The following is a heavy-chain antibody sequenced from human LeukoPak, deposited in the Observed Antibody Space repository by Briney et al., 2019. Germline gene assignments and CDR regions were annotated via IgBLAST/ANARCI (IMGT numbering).Heavy chain of an antibody. CDR2: ISGSGGST. CDR1: GFTFSSYA. Sequence: GGSLRLSCAASGFTFSSYAMSWVRQAPGKGLEWVSAISGSGGSTYYADSVKGRFTISRDNSKNTLHLQMNSLRAEDTAVYYCAKDEYYYDSSGYYRNWGQGTLVTVSS. V-gene: IGHV3-23*01. J-gene: IGHJ4*02. D-gene: IGHD3-22*01. CDR3: AKDEYYYDSSGYYRN.